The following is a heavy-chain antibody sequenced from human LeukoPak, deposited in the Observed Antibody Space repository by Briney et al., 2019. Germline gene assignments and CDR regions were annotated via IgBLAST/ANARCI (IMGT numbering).Heavy chain of an antibody. D-gene: IGHD2-2*01. CDR3: ARDQAWIVVVTAAMPAEKYYYYYYMDV. CDR2: IKQDGSEK. CDR1: GFTFSSYW. J-gene: IGHJ6*03. V-gene: IGHV3-7*01. Sequence: GGSLRLSCAASGFTFSSYWMSWVRQAPGKGLEWVANIKQDGSEKDYVDSVKGRFTISRDNAKNSLYLQMNSLRAEDTAVYYCARDQAWIVVVTAAMPAEKYYYYYYMDVWGKGTTVTVSS.